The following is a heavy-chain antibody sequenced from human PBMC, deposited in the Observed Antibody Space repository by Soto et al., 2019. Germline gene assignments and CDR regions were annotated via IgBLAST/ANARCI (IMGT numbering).Heavy chain of an antibody. Sequence: EVRLLESGGGLVQPGGCLRLSCAASGFTFSVYAMSWVRQAPGKGLEWVSGISGSGDSTHYADSVKGRFTVSRDNSKSMLYLQTNSLRAEDTAIYYCAKALYGGFTYWGQGTLVTVSS. CDR3: AKALYGGFTY. J-gene: IGHJ4*02. D-gene: IGHD3-10*01. V-gene: IGHV3-23*01. CDR2: ISGSGDST. CDR1: GFTFSVYA.